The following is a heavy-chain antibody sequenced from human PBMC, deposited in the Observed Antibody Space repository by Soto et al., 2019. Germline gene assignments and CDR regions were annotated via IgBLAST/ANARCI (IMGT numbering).Heavy chain of an antibody. CDR3: ARSWGGTFDY. D-gene: IGHD2-21*01. Sequence: PSETLALTCTVSGGSISSYYWSWIRQPPGKGLEWIGYIYYSGSTNYNPSLKSRVTISVDTSKNQFSLKLSSVTAAATVVYYCARSWGGTFDYCGQGTLVPLSS. CDR1: GGSISSYY. CDR2: IYYSGST. J-gene: IGHJ4*02. V-gene: IGHV4-59*01.